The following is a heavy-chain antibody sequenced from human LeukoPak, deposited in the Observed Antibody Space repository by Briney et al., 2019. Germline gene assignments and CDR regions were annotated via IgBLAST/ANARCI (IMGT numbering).Heavy chain of an antibody. J-gene: IGHJ5*02. Sequence: PGGSLRLSCAASGFTFSSYAMHWVRQAPGKGLEYVSAISSNGGSTYYANSVKGRFTISRDNPKNTLYLQMGSLRAEDMAVYYCARDHDFWSGRGPWFDPWGQGTLVTVSS. CDR2: ISSNGGST. V-gene: IGHV3-64*01. D-gene: IGHD3-3*01. CDR1: GFTFSSYA. CDR3: ARDHDFWSGRGPWFDP.